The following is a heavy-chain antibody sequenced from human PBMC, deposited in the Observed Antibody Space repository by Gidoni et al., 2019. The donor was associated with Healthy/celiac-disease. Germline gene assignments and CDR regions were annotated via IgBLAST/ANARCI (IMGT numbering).Heavy chain of an antibody. CDR3: ARGSSIAARPYYYYYMDV. D-gene: IGHD6-6*01. Sequence: QVQLQQWGAGLLTPSETLSLTCAVYGGSFSGYYWSWIRQPPGKGLEWIGEINHSGSTNYNPSLKSRVTISVDTSKNQFSLKLSSVTAADTAVYYCARGSSIAARPYYYYYMDVWGKGTTVTVSS. V-gene: IGHV4-34*01. J-gene: IGHJ6*03. CDR2: INHSGST. CDR1: GGSFSGYY.